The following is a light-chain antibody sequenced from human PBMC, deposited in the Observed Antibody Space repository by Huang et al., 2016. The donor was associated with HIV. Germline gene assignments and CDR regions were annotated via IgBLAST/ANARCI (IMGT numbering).Light chain of an antibody. CDR2: AAS. CDR1: QSISSY. CDR3: QQSYSTPRT. Sequence: DIQMTQSPSSLSASVGDRVTITCRASQSISSYLNWYQQKPGKAPKLLSYAASSLQCGVPSMFSGSGSGTDFTLTISGLQPGGFATYYCQQSYSTPRTFGQGTEVEIK. V-gene: IGKV1-39*01. J-gene: IGKJ1*01.